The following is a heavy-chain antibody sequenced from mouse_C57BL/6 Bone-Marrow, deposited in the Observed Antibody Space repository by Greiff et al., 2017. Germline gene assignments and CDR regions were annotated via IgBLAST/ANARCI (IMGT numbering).Heavy chain of an antibody. D-gene: IGHD1-1*01. CDR2: IDPSDSYT. J-gene: IGHJ2*01. CDR3: ARYYYGSSYGFDY. Sequence: QVQLQQPGAELVKPGASVKLSRKASGYTFTSYWMQWVKQRPGQGLEWIGEIDPSDSYTNYNQKFKGKATLTVDTSSSTAYMQLSSLTSEDSAVYYCARYYYGSSYGFDYWGQGTTLTVSS. V-gene: IGHV1-50*01. CDR1: GYTFTSYW.